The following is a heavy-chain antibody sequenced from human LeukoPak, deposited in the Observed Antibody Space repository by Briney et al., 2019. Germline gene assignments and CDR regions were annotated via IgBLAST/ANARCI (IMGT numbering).Heavy chain of an antibody. D-gene: IGHD4-17*01. Sequence: SETLSLTCAVYGGSFSGYYWSWIRQPPGKELEWIGEINHSGSTNYNPSLKSRVTISVDTSKNQFSLKLSSVTAADTAVYYCARKKDYGDYLDSWGQGTLVTVSS. CDR3: ARKKDYGDYLDS. CDR2: INHSGST. V-gene: IGHV4-34*01. CDR1: GGSFSGYY. J-gene: IGHJ4*02.